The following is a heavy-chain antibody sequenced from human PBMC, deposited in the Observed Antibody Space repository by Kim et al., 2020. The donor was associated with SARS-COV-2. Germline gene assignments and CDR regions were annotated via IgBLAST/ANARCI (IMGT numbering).Heavy chain of an antibody. CDR3: ARGGVVTIFGVVIIRWFYP. Sequence: ASVKVSCKASGYTFTSYDINWVRQATGQGLEWMGWMNPNSGNTGYAQKFQGRVTMTRNTSISTAYMELSSLSSEDTAVYYCARGGVVTIFGVVIIRWFYPWGQGTLVTVSS. V-gene: IGHV1-8*01. D-gene: IGHD3-3*01. CDR1: GYTFTSYD. J-gene: IGHJ5*02. CDR2: MNPNSGNT.